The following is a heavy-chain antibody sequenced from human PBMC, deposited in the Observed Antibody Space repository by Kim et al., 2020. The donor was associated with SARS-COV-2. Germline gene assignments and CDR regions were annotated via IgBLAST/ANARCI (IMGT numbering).Heavy chain of an antibody. D-gene: IGHD2-8*01. CDR3: TGAHFLVPSADY. V-gene: IGHV3-49*02. J-gene: IGHJ4*02. Sequence: EYAASVKGRFTISRDDSKSIAYLQMNSLKTEDTAVYYCTGAHFLVPSADYWGQGTLVTVSS.